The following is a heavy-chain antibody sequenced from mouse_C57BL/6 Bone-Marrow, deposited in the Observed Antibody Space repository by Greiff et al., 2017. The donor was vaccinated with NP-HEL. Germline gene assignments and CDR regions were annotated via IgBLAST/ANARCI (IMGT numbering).Heavy chain of an antibody. CDR2: ISSGGSYT. V-gene: IGHV5-6*01. Sequence: EVKLVESGGDLVKPGGSLKLSCAASGFTFSSYGMSWVRQTPDKRLEWVATISSGGSYTYYPDSVKGRFTISRDNAKNTLYLQMSSLKSEDTAMYYCARQGGYDYDVLPWFAYWGQGTLVTVSA. CDR1: GFTFSSYG. D-gene: IGHD2-4*01. CDR3: ARQGGYDYDVLPWFAY. J-gene: IGHJ3*01.